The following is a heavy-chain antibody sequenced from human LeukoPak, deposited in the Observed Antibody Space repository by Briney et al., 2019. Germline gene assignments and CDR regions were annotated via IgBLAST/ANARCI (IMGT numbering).Heavy chain of an antibody. Sequence: PGGCLRLSCAASGFTVSSSYMSWVRQAPGKGLEWVSVIYSGGSTYYADSVKGRFTISRDNSKNTLSLQVNSLRAEDTAVYYCARVMQLWLTDYYSYYMDVWGKGITVTVSS. CDR2: IYSGGST. D-gene: IGHD5-18*01. CDR1: GFTVSSSY. V-gene: IGHV3-53*01. CDR3: ARVMQLWLTDYYSYYMDV. J-gene: IGHJ6*03.